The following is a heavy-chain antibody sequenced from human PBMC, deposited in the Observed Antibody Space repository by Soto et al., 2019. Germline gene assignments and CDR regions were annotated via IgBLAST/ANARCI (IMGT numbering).Heavy chain of an antibody. CDR3: TRGRSSSWSTDKENWFDA. Sequence: GGSLRLSCTASGFTFGDYAMSWFRQAPGKGLEWVGFIRSKADGGTTGYAGSVKGRITILRDDSKSIAYLQMNSLKSEDTAVYYCTRGRSSSWSTDKENWFDAWGQGTLVTVSS. D-gene: IGHD6-13*01. V-gene: IGHV3-49*03. CDR2: IRSKADGGTT. CDR1: GFTFGDYA. J-gene: IGHJ5*02.